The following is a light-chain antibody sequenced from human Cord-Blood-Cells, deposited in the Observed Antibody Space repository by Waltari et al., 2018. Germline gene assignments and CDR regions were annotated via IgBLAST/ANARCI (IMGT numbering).Light chain of an antibody. Sequence: QSVLTQPPSASGTPGQRGTISCSGSSSNIGSNTVNCYQQLPGTAPKLLIYSNTQRPSGVPDRFSGSKSGTSASLAISGLQSEDEADYYCAAWDDSLNGWVFGGGTKLTVL. CDR3: AAWDDSLNGWV. CDR2: SNT. J-gene: IGLJ3*02. V-gene: IGLV1-44*01. CDR1: SSNIGSNT.